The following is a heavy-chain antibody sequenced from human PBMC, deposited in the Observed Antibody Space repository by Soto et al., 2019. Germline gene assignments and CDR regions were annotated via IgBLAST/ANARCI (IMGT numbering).Heavy chain of an antibody. J-gene: IGHJ4*02. V-gene: IGHV1-2*02. Sequence: QVQLVQSGADVKKPGASVKVSCKTSGYTFSGYFMHWLRQAPGQGIEWMGWMNPTSGGTDHAQNFQGRVSMTWDTSIRTAYMELSRLRSDDTAIYYCARGYSSSSWRVFDYWGQGTLVTVSS. CDR2: MNPTSGGT. D-gene: IGHD6-13*01. CDR1: GYTFSGYF. CDR3: ARGYSSSSWRVFDY.